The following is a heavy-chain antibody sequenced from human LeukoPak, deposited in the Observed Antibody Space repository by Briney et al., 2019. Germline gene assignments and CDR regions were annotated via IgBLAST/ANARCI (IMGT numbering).Heavy chain of an antibody. J-gene: IGHJ6*02. V-gene: IGHV3-30*18. CDR1: GFTFSSYG. Sequence: PGGSLRLSCAASGFTFSSYGMHWVCQAPGKGLEWVAVISYDGSNKYYADSVKGRFTISRDNSKNTLYLQMNSLRAEDTAVYYCAKSSGGYYYYYGMDVWGQGTTVTVSS. D-gene: IGHD3-3*01. CDR2: ISYDGSNK. CDR3: AKSSGGYYYYYGMDV.